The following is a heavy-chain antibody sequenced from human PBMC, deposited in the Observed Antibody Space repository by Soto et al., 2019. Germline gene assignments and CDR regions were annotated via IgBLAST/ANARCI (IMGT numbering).Heavy chain of an antibody. CDR3: ARLRIPNCSGTSCYFRGFDY. V-gene: IGHV3-23*01. CDR2: ISGSGGST. Sequence: GGSLRLSCAASGFTFSSYAMSWVRQAPGKGLEWVSAISGSGGSTYSADSVKGRFTISRDNSKNTLYLQMNSLRAEDTAVYSCARLRIPNCSGTSCYFRGFDYWGQGTLVTVSS. J-gene: IGHJ4*02. D-gene: IGHD2-2*01. CDR1: GFTFSSYA.